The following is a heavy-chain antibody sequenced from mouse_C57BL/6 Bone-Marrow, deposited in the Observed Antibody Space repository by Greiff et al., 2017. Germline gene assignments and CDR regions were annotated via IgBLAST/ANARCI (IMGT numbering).Heavy chain of an antibody. Sequence: QVQLQQPGAELVKPGASVKLSCKASGYTFTSYWMHWVKQRPGQGLEWIGMIHPNSGSTNYNQKFKGKATLTVDTSSSTAYMQLSSLTSEDSAVYYCARDYGSSYGYWGQGTTLTVSS. D-gene: IGHD1-1*01. V-gene: IGHV1-64*01. CDR2: IHPNSGST. CDR3: ARDYGSSYGY. J-gene: IGHJ2*01. CDR1: GYTFTSYW.